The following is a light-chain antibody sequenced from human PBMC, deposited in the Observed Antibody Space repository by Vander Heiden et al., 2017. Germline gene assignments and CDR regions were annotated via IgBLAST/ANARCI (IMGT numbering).Light chain of an antibody. Sequence: EIVMTQSPATLSVSPGERATLSCRASQSVTSTLAWYQQKPGQAPRLLIYGASTRATGVPVRFSGSGSGTEFSLTISSLQSEDFAVYYCQQYDNWPLTFGGGTKVEIK. CDR1: QSVTST. V-gene: IGKV3-15*01. J-gene: IGKJ4*01. CDR3: QQYDNWPLT. CDR2: GAS.